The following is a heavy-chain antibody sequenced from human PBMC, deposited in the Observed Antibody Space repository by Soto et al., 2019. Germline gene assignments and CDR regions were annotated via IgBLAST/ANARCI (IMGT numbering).Heavy chain of an antibody. CDR1: GFTFSGSA. V-gene: IGHV3-73*02. J-gene: IGHJ4*02. CDR2: IRSKANSYAT. CDR3: TRRDSSSST. D-gene: IGHD6-6*01. Sequence: AQLVESGGGLVQPGGSLKLSCAASGFTFSGSAMHWVRQASGKGLEWVGRIRSKANSYATAYAASVKGRFTISRDDSKNTAYLQMNSLKTEDTAVYYCTRRDSSSSTWGQGTLVTVSS.